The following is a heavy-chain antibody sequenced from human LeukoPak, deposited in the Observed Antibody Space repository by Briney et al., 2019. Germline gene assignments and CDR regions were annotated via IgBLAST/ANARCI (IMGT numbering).Heavy chain of an antibody. CDR3: ARGNGGNSDAFDI. CDR2: IYHSGST. V-gene: IGHV4-30-2*01. J-gene: IGHJ3*02. CDR1: GGSISSGGYY. Sequence: SQTLSLTCTVSGGSISSGGYYWSWIRQPPGKGLEWIGYIYHSGSTYYNPSLKSRVTISVDRSKNQFSLKLSSVTAADTAVYYCARGNGGNSDAFDIWGQGTMVTVS. D-gene: IGHD4-23*01.